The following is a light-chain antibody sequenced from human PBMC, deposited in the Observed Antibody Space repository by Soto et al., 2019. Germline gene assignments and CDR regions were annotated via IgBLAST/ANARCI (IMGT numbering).Light chain of an antibody. Sequence: EIVMTQSPATLSVSPGERATLSCRASQSVSSNLAWYQQKPGQAPRLLMYGASSRATGIPDRFSGSGSGTDFTLTIRRLEPDDFAVYYCQKYGTFWTFGQGTKVDIK. CDR1: QSVSSN. V-gene: IGKV3-20*01. J-gene: IGKJ1*01. CDR2: GAS. CDR3: QKYGTFWT.